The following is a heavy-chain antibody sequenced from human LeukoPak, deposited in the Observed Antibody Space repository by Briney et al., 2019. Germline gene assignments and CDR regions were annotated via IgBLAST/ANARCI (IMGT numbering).Heavy chain of an antibody. CDR3: ARKVPAARRGRWFDP. D-gene: IGHD2-2*01. CDR1: GGTFSSYA. CDR2: MNPNSGNT. J-gene: IGHJ5*02. V-gene: IGHV1-8*03. Sequence: ASVKVSCKASGGTFSSYAISWVRQAPGQGLEWMGWMNPNSGNTGYAQKFQGRVTITRNTSISTAYMELSSLRSEDTAVYYCARKVPAARRGRWFDPWGQGTLVTVSS.